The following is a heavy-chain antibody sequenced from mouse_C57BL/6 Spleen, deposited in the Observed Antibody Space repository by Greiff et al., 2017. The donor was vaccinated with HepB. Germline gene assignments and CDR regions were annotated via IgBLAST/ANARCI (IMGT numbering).Heavy chain of an antibody. J-gene: IGHJ3*01. CDR2: ISYDGSN. D-gene: IGHD2-1*01. Sequence: EVKLMESGPGLVKPSQSLSLTCSVTGYSITSGYYWNWIRQFPGNKLEWMGYISYDGSNNYNPSLKNRISITRDTSKNQFFLKLNSVTTEDTATYYCASIYYGNYVSWFAYWGQGTLVTVSA. CDR3: ASIYYGNYVSWFAY. V-gene: IGHV3-6*01. CDR1: GYSITSGYY.